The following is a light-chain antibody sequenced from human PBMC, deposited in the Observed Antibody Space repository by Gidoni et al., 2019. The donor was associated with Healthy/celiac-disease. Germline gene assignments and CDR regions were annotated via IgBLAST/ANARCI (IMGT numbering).Light chain of an antibody. CDR3: QQYNNWPPWT. J-gene: IGKJ1*01. Sequence: EIVMTQSPATLSVSPGERATLSCRASQSVSSNLAWYQQKPGQAPRLLIYGASTRATGIPARFSGRGSGTEFTFTISSLQSEDFAVYYCQQYNNWPPWTFGQGTKVEIK. V-gene: IGKV3-15*01. CDR2: GAS. CDR1: QSVSSN.